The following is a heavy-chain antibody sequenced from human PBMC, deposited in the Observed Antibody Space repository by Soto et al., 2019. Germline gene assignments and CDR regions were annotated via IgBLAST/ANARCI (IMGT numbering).Heavy chain of an antibody. V-gene: IGHV1-69*01. J-gene: IGHJ5*02. Sequence: QVQLVQYGAEVKKPGSSVKVSCKASGGTFSSYAISWVRQAPGQGLEWMGGIIPIFGTANYAQKFQGRVTITEDESTNTAYMELSRLSSEDTAVYYCAKRIAAAGTKGNWFDPWGQGTLVTVSS. CDR3: AKRIAAAGTKGNWFDP. CDR1: GGTFSSYA. D-gene: IGHD6-13*01. CDR2: IIPIFGTA.